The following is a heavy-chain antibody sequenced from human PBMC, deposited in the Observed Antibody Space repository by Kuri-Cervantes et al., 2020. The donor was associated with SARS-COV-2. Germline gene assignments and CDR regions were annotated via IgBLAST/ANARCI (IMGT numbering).Heavy chain of an antibody. J-gene: IGHJ3*02. Sequence: GGSLRLSCVASGFTFSRYSMNWVRQAPGKGLEWVSYISSSSNTIYYADSVNGRSTISRDNAENSLYLQMNSLRAEDTAVYYCARGFSGYSYGDAFDIWGQGTMVTVSS. CDR3: ARGFSGYSYGDAFDI. CDR2: ISSSSNTI. V-gene: IGHV3-48*01. D-gene: IGHD5-18*01. CDR1: GFTFSRYS.